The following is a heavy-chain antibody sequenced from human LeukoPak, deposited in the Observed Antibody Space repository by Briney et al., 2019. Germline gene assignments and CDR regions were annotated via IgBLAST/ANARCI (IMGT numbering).Heavy chain of an antibody. CDR3: ARAVEIRGGAFDI. D-gene: IGHD3-10*01. J-gene: IGHJ3*02. CDR1: GYTFTSYY. CDR2: INPSGGST. Sequence: ASVKVSCKASGYTFTSYYMHWVRQAPGQGLEWMGIINPSGGSTSYAQKFQGRVTMTRDMSTSTVYMDLSSLRSEDTAVYYCARAVEIRGGAFDIWGQGTMVTVSS. V-gene: IGHV1-46*01.